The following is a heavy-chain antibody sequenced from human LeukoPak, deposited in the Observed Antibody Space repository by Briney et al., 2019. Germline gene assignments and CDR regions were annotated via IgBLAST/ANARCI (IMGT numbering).Heavy chain of an antibody. V-gene: IGHV4-59*13. CDR1: GGSISSNY. CDR2: CHYSGNT. Sequence: SETLSLTCTISGGSISSNYWSWIRQPPGKGLEWIGYCHYSGNTNYNPSLKSRATISVDMSKNQFSLTLNSVTAADTAVYYCARSASSTSRSALDIWGQGTRVTASS. J-gene: IGHJ3*02. CDR3: ARSASSTSRSALDI.